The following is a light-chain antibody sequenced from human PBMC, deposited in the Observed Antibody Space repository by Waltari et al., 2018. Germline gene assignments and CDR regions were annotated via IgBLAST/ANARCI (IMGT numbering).Light chain of an antibody. V-gene: IGKV4-1*01. CDR3: QQYYRTPWT. CDR1: QSVLYSSNNKNY. J-gene: IGKJ1*01. CDR2: WAS. Sequence: VMTQSPDSLAVSLGEWATINCKSSQSVLYSSNNKNYLAWYQQKPGQPPKLLIYWASTRGSGVPDRFSGSGSGTDFTLTISSLQAEDGAVYYWQQYYRTPWTFGQGTTVEIK.